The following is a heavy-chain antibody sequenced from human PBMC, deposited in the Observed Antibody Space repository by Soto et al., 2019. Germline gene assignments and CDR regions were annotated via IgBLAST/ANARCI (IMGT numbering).Heavy chain of an antibody. CDR2: INAGSGDT. V-gene: IGHV1-3*01. J-gene: IGHJ6*02. CDR3: ARATWGGIAPQLPYSYYYGMEV. Sequence: QVQLVQSAAEVRKPGASVKLSCKTSGYPFTSYSIHWVRQAPGQRLEWMGRINAGSGDTNYSQKFQDRVAITRDTSARTAYMELNSLRSEDTAVYYCARATWGGIAPQLPYSYYYGMEVWGQGTTVTVSS. CDR1: GYPFTSYS. D-gene: IGHD6-13*01.